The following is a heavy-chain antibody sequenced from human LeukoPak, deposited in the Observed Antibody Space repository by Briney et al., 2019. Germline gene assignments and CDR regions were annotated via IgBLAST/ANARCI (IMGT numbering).Heavy chain of an antibody. D-gene: IGHD3-22*01. J-gene: IGHJ4*02. V-gene: IGHV3-74*01. CDR1: GFTFSSYW. Sequence: GGSLRLSCAASGFTFSSYWMHWVRQAPGKGLVWVSRINSDGSSTSYADSVKGRFTISRDNAKNTLYLQMNSLGAEDTAVYYCARGGTMIYYFDYWGQGTLVTVSS. CDR2: INSDGSST. CDR3: ARGGTMIYYFDY.